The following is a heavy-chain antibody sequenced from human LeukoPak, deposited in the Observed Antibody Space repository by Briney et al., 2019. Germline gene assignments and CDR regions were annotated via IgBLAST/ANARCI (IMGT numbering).Heavy chain of an antibody. CDR3: EKDRVAAAGTGGYNWFDP. CDR1: GFTFSSYA. Sequence: PGGSLRLSCAASGFTFSSYAMSWVRQAPGKGLEWVSAISGSGGSTYYADSVKGRFTISRDNSKNTLYLQMNSLRAEDTAVYYCEKDRVAAAGTGGYNWFDPWGQGTLVTVSS. D-gene: IGHD6-13*01. V-gene: IGHV3-23*01. CDR2: ISGSGGST. J-gene: IGHJ5*02.